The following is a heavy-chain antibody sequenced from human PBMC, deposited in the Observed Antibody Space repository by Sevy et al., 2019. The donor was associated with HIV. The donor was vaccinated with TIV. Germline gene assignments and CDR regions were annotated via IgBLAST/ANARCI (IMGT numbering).Heavy chain of an antibody. CDR3: AKAPYYDFWSHNYNNWFDP. J-gene: IGHJ5*02. CDR1: GFRFSAFG. CDR2: INGGGGST. Sequence: GGSLRLSCVASGFRFSAFGMAWVRQAAGEGLEWVSGINGGGGSTYYRNSVKGWFTVSRDNSKNTVYLQMNSLRADDTAVYYCAKAPYYDFWSHNYNNWFDPWGQGTLVTVS. V-gene: IGHV3-23*01. D-gene: IGHD3-3*01.